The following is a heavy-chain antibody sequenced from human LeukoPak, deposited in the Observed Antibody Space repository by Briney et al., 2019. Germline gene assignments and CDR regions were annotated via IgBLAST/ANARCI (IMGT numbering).Heavy chain of an antibody. Sequence: SQTLSLTCSVSGDSITSRDYYWSWIRQSPGKGLEWIGYIYYSGSTSYNPSLKSRVTISVDTSKNQFSLKLSSVTAADTAVYYCARLEMATIRDAFDIWGQGTMVTVSS. J-gene: IGHJ3*02. CDR3: ARLEMATIRDAFDI. CDR2: IYYSGST. CDR1: GDSITSRDYY. V-gene: IGHV4-30-4*08. D-gene: IGHD5-24*01.